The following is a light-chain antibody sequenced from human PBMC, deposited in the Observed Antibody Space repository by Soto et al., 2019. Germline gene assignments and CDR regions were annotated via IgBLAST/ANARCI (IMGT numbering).Light chain of an antibody. CDR2: DVS. CDR1: SSDVGGYNY. CDR3: SSYTSTNSGV. J-gene: IGLJ3*02. Sequence: QSALTQSASVSGSPGQSITISCTGTSSDVGGYNYVSWYQQHPGKAPKLIIYDVSNRPSGVSTRFSGSKSGNTASLTISGRQAEDEADYSCSSYTSTNSGVFGGGTKLTVL. V-gene: IGLV2-14*01.